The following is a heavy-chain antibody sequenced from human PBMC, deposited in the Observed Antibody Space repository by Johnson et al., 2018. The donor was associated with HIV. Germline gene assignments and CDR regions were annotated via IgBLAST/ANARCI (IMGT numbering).Heavy chain of an antibody. V-gene: IGHV3-30-3*01. D-gene: IGHD2-8*02. CDR2: ISYDGSNK. Sequence: VQLVESGGGVVQPGRSLRLSCAASGFTFSSYAMHWVRQAPGKGLEWVAVISYDGSNKYYADSVKGRFTISRDNSKNTLYLQMNSLRAEDTAVYYCARSPICTGGVCWRSAFDIWGQGTMVTVSS. CDR3: ARSPICTGGVCWRSAFDI. CDR1: GFTFSSYA. J-gene: IGHJ3*02.